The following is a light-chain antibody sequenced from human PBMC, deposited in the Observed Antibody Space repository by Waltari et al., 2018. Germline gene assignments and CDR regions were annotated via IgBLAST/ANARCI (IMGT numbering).Light chain of an antibody. CDR1: QGIISY. CDR3: QQLNSYPFT. J-gene: IGKJ4*01. CDR2: AAS. V-gene: IGKV1-9*01. Sequence: DIQLTQSPSFLSASVGDRVTIICRASQGIISYLAWYQQKPGKAPKLLIYAASNLQSGVPSRFSGSGSGTEFTLTISSLPPDDFATYYCQQLNSYPFTFGGGTKVEIK.